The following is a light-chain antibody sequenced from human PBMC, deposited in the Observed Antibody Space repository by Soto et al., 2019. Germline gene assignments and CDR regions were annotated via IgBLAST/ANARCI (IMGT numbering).Light chain of an antibody. CDR1: SSDVGSYNF. J-gene: IGLJ2*01. V-gene: IGLV2-23*01. Sequence: QSALTQPASVSGSPGQSITISCTGTSSDVGSYNFVSWYQQHPDKAPKLIIYEGSKRPSGVSNRFSGSKSGNTASLTISGLQAEDEAHYYCCSFAGSGTLLFGGGTKLTVL. CDR3: CSFAGSGTLL. CDR2: EGS.